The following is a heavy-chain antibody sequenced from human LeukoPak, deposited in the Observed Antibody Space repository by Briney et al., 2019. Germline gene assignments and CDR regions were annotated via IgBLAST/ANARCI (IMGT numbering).Heavy chain of an antibody. J-gene: IGHJ4*02. CDR2: IYTSGST. CDR3: ARGATMVRGVIGEHDY. D-gene: IGHD3-10*01. CDR1: GGSISSGSYY. V-gene: IGHV4-61*02. Sequence: PSETLSLTCTVSGGSISSGSYYWRWIRQPAGKGLEWIGRIYTSGSTNYNPSLKSRVTISVDTSKNQFSLKLSSVTAADTAVYYCARGATMVRGVIGEHDYWGQGTLVTVSS.